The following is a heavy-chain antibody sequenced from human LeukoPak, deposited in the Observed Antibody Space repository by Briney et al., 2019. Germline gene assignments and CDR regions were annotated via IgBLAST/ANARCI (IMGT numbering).Heavy chain of an antibody. V-gene: IGHV1-69*06. CDR1: GGTFSSYA. CDR3: ASWDHYSNYEAMDV. D-gene: IGHD4-11*01. J-gene: IGHJ6*04. Sequence: SVKVSCKASGGTFSSYAISWVRQAPGQGLEWMGGIIPIFGTANYAQKFQGRVTITADKSTSTAYMELSSLRSEDTAVYYCASWDHYSNYEAMDVWGKGTTVTVSS. CDR2: IIPIFGTA.